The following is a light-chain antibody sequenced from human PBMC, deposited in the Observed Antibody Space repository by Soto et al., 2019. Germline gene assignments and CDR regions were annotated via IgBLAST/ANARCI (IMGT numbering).Light chain of an antibody. CDR2: HVS. J-gene: IGLJ1*01. CDR1: GTDVGQYNY. Sequence: QSALAQPPSASGSPGQSVTISCTGAGTDVGQYNYVSWYQQHPGKAPKLLTHHVSRRPSGVPARFSGSKSGNTASLTVSGLQTEDEADYYCSSYTSTSTYVFGTGTKVTVL. V-gene: IGLV2-8*01. CDR3: SSYTSTSTYV.